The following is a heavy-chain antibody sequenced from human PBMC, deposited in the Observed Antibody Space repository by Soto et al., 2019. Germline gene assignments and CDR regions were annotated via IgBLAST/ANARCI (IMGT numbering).Heavy chain of an antibody. D-gene: IGHD2-15*01. CDR2: ISGSGGST. V-gene: IGHV3-23*01. CDR3: AKDLSCSGGSCYYAFDI. J-gene: IGHJ3*02. CDR1: GFTFSSYA. Sequence: GGSLRLSCAASGFTFSSYAMSWVRQAPGKGLEWVSAISGSGGSTYYADSVKGRFTISRDNSKNTLYLQMNSLRAEDTAVYYCAKDLSCSGGSCYYAFDIWGQGKMVTFS.